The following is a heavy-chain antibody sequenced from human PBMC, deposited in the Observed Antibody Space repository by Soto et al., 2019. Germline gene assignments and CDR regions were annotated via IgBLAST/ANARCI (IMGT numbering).Heavy chain of an antibody. Sequence: GESLKISCKGSGYSFAGYWITWVRQKPGKGLEWMGRIDPSDSQTYYSPSFRGHVTISVTKSITTVFLQWSSLRASDTAMYYCARQIYDSGTGPNFQYYFDSWGQGTPVTVSS. J-gene: IGHJ4*02. CDR1: GYSFAGYW. CDR3: ARQIYDSGTGPNFQYYFDS. CDR2: IDPSDSQT. D-gene: IGHD6-13*01. V-gene: IGHV5-10-1*01.